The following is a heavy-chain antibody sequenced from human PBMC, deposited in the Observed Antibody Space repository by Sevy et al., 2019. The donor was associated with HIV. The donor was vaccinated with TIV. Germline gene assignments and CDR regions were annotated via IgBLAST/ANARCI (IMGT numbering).Heavy chain of an antibody. CDR3: ATVRYNYGSYYFDY. Sequence: GGSLRLSCAASIFTFSDYYMTWIRQAPGKGLECVSHISSGGSHIHYADSVKGRFTISRDNAKKSLYLQMNSLTAEDTAVYYSATVRYNYGSYYFDYWGQGTLVTVSS. CDR1: IFTFSDYY. D-gene: IGHD5-18*01. J-gene: IGHJ4*02. CDR2: ISSGGSHI. V-gene: IGHV3-11*01.